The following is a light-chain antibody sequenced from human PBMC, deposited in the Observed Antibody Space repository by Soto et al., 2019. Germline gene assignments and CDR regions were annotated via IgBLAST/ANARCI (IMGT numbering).Light chain of an antibody. V-gene: IGLV1-40*01. CDR1: SSNIGSGYD. Sequence: QSVLTQPPSVSGAPGQRVTISCTGTSSNIGSGYDAHWYQHLPGTAPKLLIYGNTIRPSGVPDRFSGSKSGTSASLAITGLQAEDEADYYCQSYDRSLRGYVFGTGTKVTVL. J-gene: IGLJ1*01. CDR3: QSYDRSLRGYV. CDR2: GNT.